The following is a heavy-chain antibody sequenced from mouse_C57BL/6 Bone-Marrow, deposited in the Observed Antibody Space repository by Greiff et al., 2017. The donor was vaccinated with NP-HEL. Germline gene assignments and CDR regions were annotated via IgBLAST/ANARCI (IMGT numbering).Heavy chain of an antibody. J-gene: IGHJ1*03. CDR2: IDPSDSET. CDR1: GYTFTSYW. D-gene: IGHD1-1*01. CDR3: ARWGTTWYFDV. Sequence: QVQLQQSGAELVRPGSSVKLSCKASGYTFTSYWMHWVKQRPIQGLEWIGNIDPSDSETHYNQKFKDKATLTVDKSSSTAYMQRSSLTSEDSAVYYCARWGTTWYFDVWGTGTTVTVSS. V-gene: IGHV1-52*01.